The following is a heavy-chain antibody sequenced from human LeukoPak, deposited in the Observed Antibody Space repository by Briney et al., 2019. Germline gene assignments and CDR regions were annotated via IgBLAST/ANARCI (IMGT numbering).Heavy chain of an antibody. CDR1: GGSISSYY. CDR3: ARKVGYFGSSFDY. D-gene: IGHD6-6*01. V-gene: IGHV4-59*01. CDR2: IYYSGST. J-gene: IGHJ4*02. Sequence: SETLSLTCTVSGGSISSYYWSWIRHPPGKGLEWIGYIYYSGSTNYNPSLKSRVTISVDTSKNQFSLKLSSVTAADTAVYYCARKVGYFGSSFDYWGQGTLVTVSS.